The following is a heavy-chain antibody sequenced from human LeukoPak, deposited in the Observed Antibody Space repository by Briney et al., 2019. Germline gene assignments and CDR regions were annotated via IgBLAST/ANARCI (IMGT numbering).Heavy chain of an antibody. D-gene: IGHD6-13*01. CDR3: ARDKAIGPIAPRTPMDV. CDR1: GFTFSSYS. Sequence: PGGSLRLSCAASGFTFSSYSMNWVRQAPGKGLEWVSSISSSSSYIYYADSVKGRFTISRDNAKNSLYLQMNSLRAEDTAVYYCARDKAIGPIAPRTPMDVWGQETTVTVSS. J-gene: IGHJ6*02. CDR2: ISSSSSYI. V-gene: IGHV3-21*01.